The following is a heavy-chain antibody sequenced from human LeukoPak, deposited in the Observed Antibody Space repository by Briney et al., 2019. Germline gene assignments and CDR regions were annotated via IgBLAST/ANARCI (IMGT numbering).Heavy chain of an antibody. J-gene: IGHJ4*02. D-gene: IGHD6-19*01. CDR2: MNPNSGNT. CDR1: GYTFTSYD. CDR3: ARGRGAVAGFDY. V-gene: IGHV1-8*01. Sequence: EASVKVSCKASGYTFTSYDINWVRQATGQGLEWMGWMNPNSGNTSYAQKFQGRVTMTRNTSISTAYMELSSLRSEDTAVYYCARGRGAVAGFDYWGQGTLVTVSS.